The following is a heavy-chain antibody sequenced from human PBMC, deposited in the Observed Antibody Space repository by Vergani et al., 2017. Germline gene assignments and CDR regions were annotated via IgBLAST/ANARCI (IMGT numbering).Heavy chain of an antibody. J-gene: IGHJ6*02. CDR1: GGSISSYY. Sequence: QVQLQESGPGLVKPSETLSLTCTVSGGSISSYYWSWTRQPPGKGLEWIGYIYTSGSTNYNPSLKSRVTISVDTSKNQFSLKLSSVTAADTAVYYCARENDYGDYDEGHYYYYGMDVWGQGTTVTVSS. CDR3: ARENDYGDYDEGHYYYYGMDV. V-gene: IGHV4-4*09. CDR2: IYTSGST. D-gene: IGHD4-17*01.